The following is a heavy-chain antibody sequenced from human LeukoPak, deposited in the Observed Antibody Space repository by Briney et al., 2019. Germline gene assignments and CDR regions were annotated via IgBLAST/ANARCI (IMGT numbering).Heavy chain of an antibody. CDR3: ARGSGYFDWLSPYYYYGMDV. J-gene: IGHJ6*02. V-gene: IGHV1-2*02. CDR1: GYTLTGYY. Sequence: ASVKVSCKASGYTLTGYYMHWVRQAPGQGLEWMGWITPKSGGTNYAQKFQGRVTMTRDTSISTAYMELSRLRSDDTAVYYCARGSGYFDWLSPYYYYGMDVWGQGTTVTVSS. CDR2: ITPKSGGT. D-gene: IGHD3-9*01.